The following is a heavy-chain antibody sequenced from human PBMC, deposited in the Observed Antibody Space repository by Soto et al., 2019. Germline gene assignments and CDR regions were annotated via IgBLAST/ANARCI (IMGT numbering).Heavy chain of an antibody. Sequence: SETLSLTCTVPGGSISSGGYYWSWIRQHPGKGLEWIGYIYYSGSTYYNPSLKSRVTISVDTSKNQFSLKLSSVTAADTAVYYCARGGDYVWGSYRYRGDYFDYWGQGTLVTVSS. V-gene: IGHV4-31*03. J-gene: IGHJ4*02. CDR1: GGSISSGGYY. CDR3: ARGGDYVWGSYRYRGDYFDY. D-gene: IGHD3-16*02. CDR2: IYYSGST.